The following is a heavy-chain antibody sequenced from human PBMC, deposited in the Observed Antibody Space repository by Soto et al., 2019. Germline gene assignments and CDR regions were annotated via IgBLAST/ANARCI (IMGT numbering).Heavy chain of an antibody. V-gene: IGHV3-74*03. CDR2: INTDGSVA. J-gene: IGHJ4*02. Sequence: GGSLRLSCAASGLTFRSYWMHWVRQAPGKGLVWVSRINTDGSVAMYVDSVKGRFTISRDNAKNTLYLHMNSLRAEDTTVYYCAKDGSYYDYVWGTYRYLFDYWGQGALVTVSS. CDR3: AKDGSYYDYVWGTYRYLFDY. CDR1: GLTFRSYW. D-gene: IGHD3-16*02.